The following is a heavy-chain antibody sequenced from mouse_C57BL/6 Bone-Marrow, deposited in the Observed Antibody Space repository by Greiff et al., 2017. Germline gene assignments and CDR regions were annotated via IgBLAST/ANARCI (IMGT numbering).Heavy chain of an antibody. CDR3: ASIVFCYSSSSLYAMDY. CDR2: IYPRSGNT. V-gene: IGHV1-81*01. J-gene: IGHJ4*01. Sequence: VKLMESGAELARPGASVKLSCKASGYTFTSYGISWVKQRTGQGLEWIGEIYPRSGNTYYNEKFKGKATLTAEKSSSTAYMELRSLTAEDSAVFFCASIVFCYSSSSLYAMDYWGQGTSVTVSA. D-gene: IGHD1-1*01. CDR1: GYTFTSYG.